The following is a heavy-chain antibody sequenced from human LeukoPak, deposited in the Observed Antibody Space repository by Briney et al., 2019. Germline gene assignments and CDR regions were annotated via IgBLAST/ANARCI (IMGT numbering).Heavy chain of an antibody. J-gene: IGHJ4*02. CDR1: GYTFTSYY. Sequence: ASVKVSCTASGYTFTSYYMHWVRQAPGQGLEWMGIINPSGGSTSYAQKFQGRVTMTRDTSTSTVYMELSSLRSEDTAVYYCARDPTVDTAMVEFDYWGQGTLVTVSS. V-gene: IGHV1-46*01. CDR2: INPSGGST. CDR3: ARDPTVDTAMVEFDY. D-gene: IGHD5-18*01.